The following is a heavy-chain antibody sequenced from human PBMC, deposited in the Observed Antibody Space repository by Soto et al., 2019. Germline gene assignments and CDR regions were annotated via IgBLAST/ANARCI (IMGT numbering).Heavy chain of an antibody. CDR1: GFTFTSSA. CDR2: IVVGSGNT. D-gene: IGHD3-10*01. Sequence: QMQLVQSGPEVKKPGTSVKVSCKASGFTFTSSAVQWVRQARGQRLEWIGWIVVGSGNTNYAQKFQERVTITRDMSTSTAYKELSSLLSEDTAVYYCAAARGSGTGGFDYWGQGTLVTVSS. V-gene: IGHV1-58*01. CDR3: AAARGSGTGGFDY. J-gene: IGHJ4*02.